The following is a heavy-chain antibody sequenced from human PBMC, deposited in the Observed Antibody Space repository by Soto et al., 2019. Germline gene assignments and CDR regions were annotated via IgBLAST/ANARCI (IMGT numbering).Heavy chain of an antibody. CDR1: GYTFSDFD. D-gene: IGHD3-16*01. CDR2: MNAKSGDT. CDR3: ARGNPFNYAGFDV. V-gene: IGHV1-8*01. Sequence: SVKVSCKASGYTFSDFDINWLRQASVQGPEWMGWMNAKSGDTFFAQRFQGKFNMTWDTSLSTAYMEVGSLTSDDTAIYYCARGNPFNYAGFDVWGQGTTVTVSS. J-gene: IGHJ6*02.